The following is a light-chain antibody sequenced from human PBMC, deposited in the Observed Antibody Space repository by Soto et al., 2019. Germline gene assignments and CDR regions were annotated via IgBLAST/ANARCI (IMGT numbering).Light chain of an antibody. J-gene: IGKJ1*01. V-gene: IGKV3D-15*01. CDR1: QSVSSS. Sequence: EIVLTQSPATLSLSPGKRATLSCRASQSVSSSFLAWYQQKPGQAPRLLIYGVYTRAPGIPARFSGSGSGTEFTLTISSLQSEDFAVYYCQQYHSWPPRTFGQGTKVDIK. CDR2: GVY. CDR3: QQYHSWPPRT.